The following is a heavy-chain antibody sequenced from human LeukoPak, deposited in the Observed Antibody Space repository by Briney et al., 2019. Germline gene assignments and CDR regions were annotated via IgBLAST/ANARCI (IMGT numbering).Heavy chain of an antibody. Sequence: SETLSLTCTVSGYSISSGYYWGWIRQPPGKGLGWIGSIYHSGSTYYNPSLKSRVTISVDTSKNQFSLKLSSVTAADTAVYYCARVSPTVTTDAFDIWGQGTMVTVSS. J-gene: IGHJ3*02. D-gene: IGHD4-17*01. CDR1: GYSISSGYY. CDR2: IYHSGST. V-gene: IGHV4-38-2*02. CDR3: ARVSPTVTTDAFDI.